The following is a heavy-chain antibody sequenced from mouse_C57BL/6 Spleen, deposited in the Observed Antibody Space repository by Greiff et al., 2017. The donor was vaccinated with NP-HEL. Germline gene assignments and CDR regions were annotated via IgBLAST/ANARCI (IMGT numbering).Heavy chain of an antibody. CDR2: IDPETGGT. CDR3: SPPYPYYFDD. D-gene: IGHD2-10*01. CDR1: GYTFTDYE. J-gene: IGHJ2*01. V-gene: IGHV1-15*01. Sequence: VQLQESGAELVRPGASVTLSCKASGYTFTDYEMHWVKQTPVHGLEWIGAIDPETGGTAYNQKFNGKAILTADKSSSTAYMELRSLTSEDSAVYYCSPPYPYYFDDWGQGTTLTVSS.